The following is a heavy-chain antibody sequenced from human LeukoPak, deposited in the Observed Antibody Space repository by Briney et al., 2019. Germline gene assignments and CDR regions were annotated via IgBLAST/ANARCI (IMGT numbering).Heavy chain of an antibody. CDR1: GYTLTELS. CDR2: IIPIFGTA. Sequence: SVKVSCKVSGYTLTELSMHWVRQAPGQGLEWMGGIIPIFGTANYAQKFQGRVTITTDESTSTAYMELSSLRSEDTAVYYCARPRYDSSGYFRYFDYWGQGTLVTVSS. J-gene: IGHJ4*02. V-gene: IGHV1-69*05. D-gene: IGHD3-22*01. CDR3: ARPRYDSSGYFRYFDY.